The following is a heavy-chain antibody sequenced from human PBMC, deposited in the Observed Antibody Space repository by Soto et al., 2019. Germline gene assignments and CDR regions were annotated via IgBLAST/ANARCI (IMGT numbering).Heavy chain of an antibody. CDR3: AREHHTVRGVTLYYYYYGIDV. D-gene: IGHD3-10*01. CDR2: IYTSGST. Sequence: SETLSLTCTVSGGSISSYYWSWIRQPAGKGLEWIGRIYTSGSTNYNPSLKSRVTMSVDTSKNQFSLKLSSVTAADTAVYYCAREHHTVRGVTLYYYYYGIDVWGQGTTVTVSS. J-gene: IGHJ6*02. CDR1: GGSISSYY. V-gene: IGHV4-4*07.